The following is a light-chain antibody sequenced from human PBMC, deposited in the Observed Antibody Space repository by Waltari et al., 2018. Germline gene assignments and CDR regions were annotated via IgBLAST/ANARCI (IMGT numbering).Light chain of an antibody. CDR1: SSNIGAGYD. CDR2: GNS. J-gene: IGLJ2*01. V-gene: IGLV1-40*01. Sequence: QSVLTQPPSVSGAPGQRVTISCTGSSSNIGAGYDVHWYQQLPGPAPKLLIEGNSNRPSGVPDRFSGSKSGTSASLAITGLQAEDEADYYCQSYDSSLSGSRVVFGGGTKLTVL. CDR3: QSYDSSLSGSRVV.